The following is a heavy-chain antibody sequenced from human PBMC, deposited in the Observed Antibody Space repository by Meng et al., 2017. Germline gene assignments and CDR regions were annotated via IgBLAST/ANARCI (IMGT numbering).Heavy chain of an antibody. CDR3: ARLWAVAGGPEYYFDY. D-gene: IGHD6-19*01. J-gene: IGHJ4*02. V-gene: IGHV1-8*03. CDR2: MNPNSGNT. Sequence: ASVKVSCKASGYTFTSYDINWVRQATGQGLEWMGWMNPNSGNTGYAQKFQGRVTITRNTSISTAYMELSGLGSEDTAVYYCARLWAVAGGPEYYFDYWGQGTLVTVSS. CDR1: GYTFTSYD.